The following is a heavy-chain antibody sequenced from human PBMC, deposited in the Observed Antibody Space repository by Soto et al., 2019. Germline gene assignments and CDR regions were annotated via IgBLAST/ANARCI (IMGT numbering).Heavy chain of an antibody. CDR1: GYTFTSYA. V-gene: IGHV1-3*05. CDR2: INAGNGNT. CDR3: ARGITLPTPLDY. Sequence: QVQLVQSGAEEKKPGASVKVSCKASGYTFTSYAMHWVRQAPGQRLEWMGWINAGNGNTKYSQKFQGRVTITRDTSASTVDMELSSLRSEDTAVYYCARGITLPTPLDYGGQGTLVTVSS. J-gene: IGHJ4*02. D-gene: IGHD1-20*01.